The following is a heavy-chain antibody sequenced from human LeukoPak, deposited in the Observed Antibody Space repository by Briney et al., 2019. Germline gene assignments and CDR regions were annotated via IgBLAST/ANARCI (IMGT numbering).Heavy chain of an antibody. CDR1: GFTFSSYG. Sequence: HPGGSLRLSCAASGFTFSSYGMTWVRQAPGKGLEYVSAISSNGGSTYDANSVGGRFIISRDNSKNTVYLQMDSLRAEDTALYYCAKTSLWDGSGHYYYMDVWGKGTTVTISS. D-gene: IGHD2-15*01. V-gene: IGHV3-64*01. J-gene: IGHJ6*03. CDR3: AKTSLWDGSGHYYYMDV. CDR2: ISSNGGST.